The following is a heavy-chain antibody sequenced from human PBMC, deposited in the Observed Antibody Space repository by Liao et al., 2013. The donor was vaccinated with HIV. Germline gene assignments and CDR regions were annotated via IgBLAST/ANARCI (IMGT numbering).Heavy chain of an antibody. Sequence: QVQLQESGPGLVKPSETLSLTCTVSGGSISSYYWSWIRQSAGKGLEWIGRIYTSGSTNYNPSLKSRVTISVDTSKNQFSLKLSSVTAADTAVYYCARGAVLMVYATDFDYWGQGTLVTVSS. CDR3: ARGAVLMVYATDFDY. J-gene: IGHJ4*02. V-gene: IGHV4-4*07. CDR1: GGSISSYY. D-gene: IGHD2-8*01. CDR2: IYTSGST.